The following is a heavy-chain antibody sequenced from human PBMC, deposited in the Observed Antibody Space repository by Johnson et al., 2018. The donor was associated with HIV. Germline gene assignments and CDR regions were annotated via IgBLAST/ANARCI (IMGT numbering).Heavy chain of an antibody. CDR3: NIGETPFDAFDI. CDR2: ITSKDYGGTP. J-gene: IGHJ3*02. D-gene: IGHD5-24*01. V-gene: IGHV3-49*04. CDR1: GFMFGAYT. Sequence: VQLVESGGGLVQPGRSLRLSCTTSGFMFGAYTMNWVRQAPGRGLEWVGFITSKDYGGTPQYSASVKGRFTISRDDSKSIAYLQMKSLKIDETAVYYCNIGETPFDAFDIWGQGTVVTVAS.